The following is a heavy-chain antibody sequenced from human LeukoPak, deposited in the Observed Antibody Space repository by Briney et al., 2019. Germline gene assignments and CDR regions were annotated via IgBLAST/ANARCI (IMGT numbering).Heavy chain of an antibody. CDR3: TRPGRGNYYEF. Sequence: PGGSLRLSCAASGFTFSGSSMHWVRQVSGKGLEWVGRIRDKAYSYATASAASVRGRITVSRDDSQNMVFLQMNSLKTEDTAVYYCTRPGRGNYYEFWGQGVLVIVSS. V-gene: IGHV3-73*01. CDR1: GFTFSGSS. D-gene: IGHD1-1*01. CDR2: IRDKAYSYAT. J-gene: IGHJ4*02.